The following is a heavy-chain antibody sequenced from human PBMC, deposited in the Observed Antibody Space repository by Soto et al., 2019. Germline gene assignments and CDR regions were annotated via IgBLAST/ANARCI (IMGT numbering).Heavy chain of an antibody. D-gene: IGHD6-19*01. CDR3: ARVESSGWYLNWFDP. Sequence: ASVKVSCKASGYTFTSYGISWGRQAPGQGLEWMGWISAYNGNTNYAQKLQGRVTMTTDTSTSTAYMELRSLRSDDTAVYYCARVESSGWYLNWFDPWGQGTLVTVSS. CDR2: ISAYNGNT. V-gene: IGHV1-18*01. CDR1: GYTFTSYG. J-gene: IGHJ5*02.